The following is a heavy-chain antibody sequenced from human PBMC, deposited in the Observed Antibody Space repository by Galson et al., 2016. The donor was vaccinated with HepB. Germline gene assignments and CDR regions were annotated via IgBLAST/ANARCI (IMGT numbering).Heavy chain of an antibody. CDR2: LYYSGST. D-gene: IGHD3-22*01. CDR3: ARGSVWYSYDSRGYQPFDY. CDR1: GGSISSGGYY. Sequence: TLSLTCTVSGGSISSGGYYWSWIRQHPGKGLEWIGFLYYSGSTYYNPSLKSRITISVDTSKNQFSLKLSSVTAADTAVYYCARGSVWYSYDSRGYQPFDYWGQGTLVTVSS. J-gene: IGHJ4*02. V-gene: IGHV4-31*03.